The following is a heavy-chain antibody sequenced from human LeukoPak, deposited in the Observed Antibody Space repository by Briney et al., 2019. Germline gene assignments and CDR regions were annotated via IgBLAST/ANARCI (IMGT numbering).Heavy chain of an antibody. CDR3: ARGEELGYCSSTSCYPFDY. CDR2: TYYRSKWYN. V-gene: IGHV6-1*01. CDR1: GDSVSSNSAA. J-gene: IGHJ4*02. D-gene: IGHD2-2*01. Sequence: SQTLSLTCAISGDSVSSNSAAWNWIRQSPSRGLEWLGRTYYRSKWYNDYAVSVKSQITINPDTSKNQFSLQLNSVTPEDTAVYYCARGEELGYCSSTSCYPFDYWGQGTLVTVSS.